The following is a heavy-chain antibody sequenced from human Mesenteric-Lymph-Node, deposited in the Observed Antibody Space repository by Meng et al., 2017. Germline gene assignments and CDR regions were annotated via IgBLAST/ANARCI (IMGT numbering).Heavy chain of an antibody. V-gene: IGHV1-2*02. D-gene: IGHD3-10*01. CDR2: INPNSGGT. CDR1: GYTFTDYF. J-gene: IGHJ4*02. Sequence: QVQLVQSGAEVKKPGASVKVSCKASGYTFTDYFIHWLRQAPGQGLEWMGWINPNSGGTNYAQKFQGRVTMTRDTSISTAYMELSRLRSDDTAVYYCARNFGSSGRVDYWGQGTLVTVSS. CDR3: ARNFGSSGRVDY.